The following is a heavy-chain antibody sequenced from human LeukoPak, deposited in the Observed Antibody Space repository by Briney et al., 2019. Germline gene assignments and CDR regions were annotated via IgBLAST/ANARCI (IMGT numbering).Heavy chain of an antibody. J-gene: IGHJ5*02. D-gene: IGHD3-22*01. Sequence: SSETLSLTCTVSGYSISSGYYWGWIRQPPGKGLEWIGSIYHSGSTYYNPSLKSRVTISVDTSKNQFSLKLSSVTAADTAVYYCARGPTSAYYYDSYNWFDPWGQGTLVTVSS. CDR1: GYSISSGYY. CDR3: ARGPTSAYYYDSYNWFDP. V-gene: IGHV4-38-2*02. CDR2: IYHSGST.